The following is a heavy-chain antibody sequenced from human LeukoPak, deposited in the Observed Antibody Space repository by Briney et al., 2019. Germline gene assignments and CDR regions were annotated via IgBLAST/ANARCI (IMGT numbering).Heavy chain of an antibody. V-gene: IGHV4-34*01. CDR1: GFTVSSNY. Sequence: GSLRLSRAASGFTVSSNYMSWVRQPPGKGLEWIGEINHSGSTNYNPSLKSRVTISVDTSKNQFSLKLSSVTAADTAVYYCARGGGWYYYYGMDVWGQGTTVTVSS. J-gene: IGHJ6*02. D-gene: IGHD3-16*01. CDR2: INHSGST. CDR3: ARGGGWYYYYGMDV.